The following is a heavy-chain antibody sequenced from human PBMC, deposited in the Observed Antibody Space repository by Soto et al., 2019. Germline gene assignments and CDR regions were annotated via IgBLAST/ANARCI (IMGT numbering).Heavy chain of an antibody. D-gene: IGHD3-9*01. CDR3: ARAQYYDILTGPHSYYFDY. V-gene: IGHV3-11*01. J-gene: IGHJ4*02. CDR1: GFTFSDYY. Sequence: GGSLRLSCAASGFTFSDYYMSWIRQAPGKGLEWVSYISSSGSTIYYADSVKGRFTISRDNAKNSLYLQMNSLRAEDTAVYYCARAQYYDILTGPHSYYFDYWGQGTLVTVSS. CDR2: ISSSGSTI.